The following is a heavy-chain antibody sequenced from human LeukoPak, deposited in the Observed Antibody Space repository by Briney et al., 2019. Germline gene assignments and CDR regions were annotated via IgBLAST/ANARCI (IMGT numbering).Heavy chain of an antibody. V-gene: IGHV4-59*01. J-gene: IGHJ5*02. CDR3: ARGEGAGFDP. Sequence: SETLSLTCTVSGGSITNNYWSWIRQPPGKGLEWTGYISYSGSTNYNPSLKSRVTISVDTSKNQFSLKLNSVTAADTAVYYCARGEGAGFDPWGQGTLVTVSS. CDR1: GGSITNNY. CDR2: ISYSGST.